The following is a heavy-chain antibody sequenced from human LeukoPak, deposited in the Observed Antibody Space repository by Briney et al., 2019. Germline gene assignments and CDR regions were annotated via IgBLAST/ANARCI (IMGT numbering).Heavy chain of an antibody. CDR2: ISSSSSYI. D-gene: IGHD3-10*01. V-gene: IGHV3-21*01. CDR1: GFTFSDYG. CDR3: AGIYYGSGSFDY. J-gene: IGHJ4*02. Sequence: AGGSLRLSCAVFGFTFSDYGMHWVRQAPGEGLEWVSSISSSSSYIYYADSVKGRFTISRDNAKNSLYLQMNSLRAEDTAVYYCAGIYYGSGSFDYWGQGTLVTVSS.